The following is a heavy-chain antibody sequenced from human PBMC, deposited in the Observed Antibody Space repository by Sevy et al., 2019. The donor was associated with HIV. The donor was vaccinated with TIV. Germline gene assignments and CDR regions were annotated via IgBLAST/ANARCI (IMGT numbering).Heavy chain of an antibody. CDR1: GFNFNTYG. D-gene: IGHD3-16*02. CDR3: ARAGRLRLGELSSGPDY. J-gene: IGHJ4*02. V-gene: IGHV3-30*03. CDR2: ISYDGNK. Sequence: GGSLRLSCTASGFNFNTYGMHWVRQAPGKGLEWLAIISYDGNKYYSDSVEGRFTISRDNSRNTLDLEMNSLKSEETAGFHCARAGRLRLGELSSGPDYWGPGTLVTVSS.